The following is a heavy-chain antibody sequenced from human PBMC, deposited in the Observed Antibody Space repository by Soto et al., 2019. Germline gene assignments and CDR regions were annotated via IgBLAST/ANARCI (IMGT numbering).Heavy chain of an antibody. J-gene: IGHJ5*02. CDR1: GYRLTSYW. Sequence: GEALKISGKGCGYRLTSYWIGWVRQMPGKGLEWMGIIYPGDSDTRYSPSFQGQVTISADKSISTAYLQWSSLKASDTAMYYCARYCSGGSCPPFDPWGQGTLVTVSS. CDR2: IYPGDSDT. V-gene: IGHV5-51*01. CDR3: ARYCSGGSCPPFDP. D-gene: IGHD2-15*01.